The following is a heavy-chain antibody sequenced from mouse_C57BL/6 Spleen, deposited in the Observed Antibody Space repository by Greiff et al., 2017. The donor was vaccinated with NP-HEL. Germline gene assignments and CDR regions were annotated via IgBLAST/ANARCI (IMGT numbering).Heavy chain of an antibody. CDR1: GYPFSSSW. V-gene: IGHV1-82*01. J-gene: IGHJ2*01. Sequence: QVQLQQSGPELVKPGASVKISCQASGYPFSSSWMNWVKQRPGKGLGWIGRIYPGVGATNYNGQFKGKATLTADKSSSTAYMQLSSLTSEDSAVYFCARDYYGSSYPFDYWGQGTTLTVSS. CDR2: IYPGVGAT. D-gene: IGHD1-1*01. CDR3: ARDYYGSSYPFDY.